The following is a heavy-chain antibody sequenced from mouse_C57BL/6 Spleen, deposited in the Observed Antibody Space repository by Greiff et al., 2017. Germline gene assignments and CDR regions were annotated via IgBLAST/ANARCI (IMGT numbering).Heavy chain of an antibody. CDR1: GFTFSNYW. D-gene: IGHD1-1*01. CDR2: IRLKSDNYAT. J-gene: IGHJ2*01. CDR3: TGGSSYVGYFDY. Sequence: EVKLMESGGGLVQPGGSMKLSCVASGFTFSNYWMNWVRQSPEKGLEWVAQIRLKSDNYATHYAESVKGRFTISRDDSKSSVYLQMNNLRAEDTGIDYCTGGSSYVGYFDYWGQGTTLTVSS. V-gene: IGHV6-3*01.